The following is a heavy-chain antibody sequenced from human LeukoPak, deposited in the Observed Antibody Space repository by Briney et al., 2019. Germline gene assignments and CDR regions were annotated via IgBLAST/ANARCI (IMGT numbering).Heavy chain of an antibody. D-gene: IGHD3-22*01. CDR2: IRYDGSNK. Sequence: GGSLRLSCAASGVTFSSYGMHWVRQAPGKGLEWVAFIRYDGSNKYYADSVKGRFTVSRDNSKNTLYLQMNSLRAEDTAGYYCAKGGYYDSSGYYGGFDYWGQGALVTVSS. CDR3: AKGGYYDSSGYYGGFDY. CDR1: GVTFSSYG. J-gene: IGHJ4*02. V-gene: IGHV3-30*02.